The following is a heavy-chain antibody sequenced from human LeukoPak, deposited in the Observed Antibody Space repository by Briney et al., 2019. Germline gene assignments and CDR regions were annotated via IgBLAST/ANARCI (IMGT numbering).Heavy chain of an antibody. D-gene: IGHD1-20*01. CDR1: GGSFSGYY. V-gene: IGHV4-34*01. Sequence: SETLSLTCAVYGGSFSGYYWSWIRQPPGKGLEWIGEINHSGSTNYNPSLKSRVTISVDTSKNQFSLKLSSVTAADTAVYYCARGQKKYNWNRFDYWGQGTLVTVSS. CDR3: ARGQKKYNWNRFDY. J-gene: IGHJ4*02. CDR2: INHSGST.